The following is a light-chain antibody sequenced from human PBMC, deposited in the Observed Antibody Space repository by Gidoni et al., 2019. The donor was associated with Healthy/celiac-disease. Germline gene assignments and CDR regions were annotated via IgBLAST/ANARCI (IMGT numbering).Light chain of an antibody. Sequence: NFMLTQPHSVSESPGKTVTISCTRSSGSIATNYVQWYHQRPGSAPPPVIYEDNQRPSGVPDRFSGSIDSSSNSASLTISGLKTEDEADYYCQSYDSSNVVFGGGTKLTV. CDR3: QSYDSSNVV. J-gene: IGLJ2*01. CDR2: EDN. V-gene: IGLV6-57*04. CDR1: SGSIATNY.